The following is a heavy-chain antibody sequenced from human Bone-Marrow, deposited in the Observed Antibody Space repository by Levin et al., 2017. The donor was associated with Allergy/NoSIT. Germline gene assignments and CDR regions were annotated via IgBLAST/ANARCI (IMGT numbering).Heavy chain of an antibody. J-gene: IGHJ6*02. CDR2: MRPSSGSI. CDR1: GYTFTSYE. V-gene: IGHV1-46*01. CDR3: ARKSGVVVDDYYYYYGLDV. D-gene: IGHD2-21*01. Sequence: ASVKVSCKASGYTFTSYEVHWVRQAPGQGLEWMGIMRPSSGSITYAQRFLGRVTMTRDTSTSTVYMELSSLRSEDTAVYYCARKSGVVVDDYYYYYGLDVWGQGTTVTVSS.